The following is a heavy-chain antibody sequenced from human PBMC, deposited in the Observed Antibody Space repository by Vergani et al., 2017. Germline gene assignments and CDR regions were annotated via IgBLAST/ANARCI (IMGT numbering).Heavy chain of an antibody. CDR2: IYYSGIT. D-gene: IGHD3-3*01. CDR1: GGSISSGDYY. Sequence: QVQLQESGPGLVKPSQTLSLTCTVSGGSISSGDYYWSWIRQPPGKGLEWIGYIYYSGITYYNPSLKSRVTISVDTSKNQFYLKLSSVTAADTAVYYCARGGYYDFWSGYSREENFDYWGQGTLVTVSS. J-gene: IGHJ4*02. V-gene: IGHV4-30-4*01. CDR3: ARGGYYDFWSGYSREENFDY.